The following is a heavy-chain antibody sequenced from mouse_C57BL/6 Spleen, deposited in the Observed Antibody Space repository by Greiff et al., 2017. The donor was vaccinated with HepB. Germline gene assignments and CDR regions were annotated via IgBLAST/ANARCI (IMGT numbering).Heavy chain of an antibody. V-gene: IGHV1-15*01. J-gene: IGHJ4*01. CDR3: TSPNYYGSSYTYYAMDY. CDR2: IDPETGGT. D-gene: IGHD1-1*01. Sequence: VQLQQSGAELVRPGASVTLSCKASGYTFTDYEMHWVKQTPVHGLEWIGAIDPETGGTAYNQKFKGKAILTADKSSSTAYMEIRSLTSEDSAVYYCTSPNYYGSSYTYYAMDYWGQGTSVTVSS. CDR1: GYTFTDYE.